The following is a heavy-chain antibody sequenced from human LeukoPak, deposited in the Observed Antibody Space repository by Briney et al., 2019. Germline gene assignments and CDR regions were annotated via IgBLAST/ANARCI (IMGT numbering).Heavy chain of an antibody. CDR3: ARDDYYGSGSYWPLYYYYGMDV. V-gene: IGHV4-38-2*02. J-gene: IGHJ6*04. D-gene: IGHD3-10*01. CDR2: IYHSGST. Sequence: SETLSLTCAVSGYSISSGYYWGWIRQPPGKGLEGIGSIYHSGSTYYNPSLKSRVTISVDTSKNQFSLKLSSVTAADTAVYYCARDDYYGSGSYWPLYYYYGMDVWGKGTTVTVSS. CDR1: GYSISSGYY.